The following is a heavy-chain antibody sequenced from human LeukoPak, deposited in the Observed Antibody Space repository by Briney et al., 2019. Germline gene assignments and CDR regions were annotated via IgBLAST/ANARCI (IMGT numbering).Heavy chain of an antibody. CDR2: ISYDGSNK. D-gene: IGHD6-13*01. V-gene: IGHV3-30*03. CDR1: GFTFTSYV. J-gene: IGHJ5*02. CDR3: ARPRGAAAGTFGFDP. Sequence: GRSLRLSSAASGFTFTSYVTHWVRQAPGKGLQWVALISYDGSNKYYADSVKGRFTISRDNSKNTLYLQMNSLRAEDTAVYYCARPRGAAAGTFGFDPWGQGTLVTVSS.